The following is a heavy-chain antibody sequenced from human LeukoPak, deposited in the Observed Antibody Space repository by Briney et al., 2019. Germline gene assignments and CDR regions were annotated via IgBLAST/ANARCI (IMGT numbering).Heavy chain of an antibody. CDR1: GFTFSSYD. CDR2: VGIAGDT. CDR3: ARGGDRDY. Sequence: PGGSLRLSCAASGFTFSSYDMHWVSHVTGKRLEWVSAVGIAGDTYYLDSVKGRFTISRENAKNSLYLQMNSLRAGDTAVYYCARGGDRDYWGQGTLVTVSS. V-gene: IGHV3-13*04. J-gene: IGHJ4*02.